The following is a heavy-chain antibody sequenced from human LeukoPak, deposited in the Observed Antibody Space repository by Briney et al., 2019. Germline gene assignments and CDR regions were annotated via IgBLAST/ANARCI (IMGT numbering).Heavy chain of an antibody. J-gene: IGHJ4*02. Sequence: GGSLRLSCAASGFTFSNYGMHXXRQAPGKGLEWVAFIWYDGSNKYYADXVXGRFTISRXNSKNTLFLQMNSLRAEDTAVYYCSRDGYNSIDYWGQGTLVTVSS. V-gene: IGHV3-30*02. CDR1: GFTFSNYG. CDR2: IWYDGSNK. CDR3: SRDGYNSIDY. D-gene: IGHD1-1*01.